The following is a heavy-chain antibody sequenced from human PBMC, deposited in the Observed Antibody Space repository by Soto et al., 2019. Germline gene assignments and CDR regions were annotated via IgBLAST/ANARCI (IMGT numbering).Heavy chain of an antibody. CDR1: GGSISSYY. CDR2: IYYSGST. Sequence: SETLSLTCTVSGGSISSYYWSWIRQPPGKGLEWIGYIYYSGSTNYNPSLKSRVTISVDTSKNQFSLKLSSVTAADTAVYYCARAWGRVFDYWGQGTPVTVSS. J-gene: IGHJ4*02. CDR3: ARAWGRVFDY. D-gene: IGHD3-16*01. V-gene: IGHV4-59*01.